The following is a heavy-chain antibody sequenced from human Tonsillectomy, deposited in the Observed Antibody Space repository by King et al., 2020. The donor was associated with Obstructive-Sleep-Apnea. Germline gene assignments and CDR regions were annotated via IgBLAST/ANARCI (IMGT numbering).Heavy chain of an antibody. D-gene: IGHD6-19*01. J-gene: IGHJ4*02. CDR1: GGSISSYY. V-gene: IGHV4-59*01. CDR3: ARNHGRQWLDGGFFDY. Sequence: QLQESGPGLVKPSETLSLTCTVSGGSISSYYWSWIRQPPGKGLEWIGYIYYSGSTNYNPSLKSRVTISVDTSKNQFSLKLSSVTAADTAVYYCARNHGRQWLDGGFFDYWGQGTLVTVSS. CDR2: IYYSGST.